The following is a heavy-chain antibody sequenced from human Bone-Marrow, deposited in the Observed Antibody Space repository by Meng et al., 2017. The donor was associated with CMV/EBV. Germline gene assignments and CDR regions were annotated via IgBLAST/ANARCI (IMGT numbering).Heavy chain of an antibody. D-gene: IGHD4/OR15-4a*01. CDR1: GFTFRNYA. V-gene: IGHV3-23*03. Sequence: GESLKISCAASGFTFRNYAMSWVRQAPGKVLEWVSVIHNGGSATYYADSVKGRFTISRHDYKNTLYLQMNRLRAEDTAVYCCARQGGPNQYYFYYWGQGTLVTVSS. J-gene: IGHJ4*02. CDR2: IHNGGSAT. CDR3: ARQGGPNQYYFYY.